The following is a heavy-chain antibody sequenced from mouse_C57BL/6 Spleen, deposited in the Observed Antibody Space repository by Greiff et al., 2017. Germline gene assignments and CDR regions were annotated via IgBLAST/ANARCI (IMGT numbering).Heavy chain of an antibody. CDR3: ARWDYNALCY. J-gene: IGHJ4*01. CDR2: INPNNGGT. V-gene: IGHV1-18*01. CDR1: GYTFTDYY. Sequence: VQLQQSGPELVKPGASVKISCKASGYTFTDYYMDWVKQSHGKSLEWIGDINPNNGGTNYNQKFKGKATLTVDKSSSTAYMELRSVTSEDTAVYYLARWDYNALCYWGQGTSVTVSS.